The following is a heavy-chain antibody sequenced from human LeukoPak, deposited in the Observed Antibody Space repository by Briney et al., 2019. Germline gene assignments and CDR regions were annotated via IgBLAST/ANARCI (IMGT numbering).Heavy chain of an antibody. CDR1: GFTFSSYW. CDR3: ARESRFYMDV. CDR2: ISSSGSTI. V-gene: IGHV3-48*01. J-gene: IGHJ6*03. Sequence: PGGSLRLSCAASGFTFSSYWMNWVRQAPGKGLEWVSYISSSGSTIYYADSVKGRFTISRDNAKNSLYLQMNSLRAEDTAVYYCARESRFYMDVWGKGTTVTVSS.